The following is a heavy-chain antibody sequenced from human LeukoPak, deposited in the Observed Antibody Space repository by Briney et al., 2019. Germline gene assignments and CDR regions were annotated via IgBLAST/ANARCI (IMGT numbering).Heavy chain of an antibody. CDR1: GYTFTSYG. D-gene: IGHD4/OR15-4a*01. Sequence: ASVKVSCKASGYTFTSYGISWVRQAPGQGLEWMGWISAYNGNTNYAQKLQGRVTMTTDTSTSTAYMELRSLRSDDTAVYYCARVYLTTINYYYYMDVWGKGTTVTVSS. V-gene: IGHV1-18*01. CDR3: ARVYLTTINYYYYMDV. CDR2: ISAYNGNT. J-gene: IGHJ6*03.